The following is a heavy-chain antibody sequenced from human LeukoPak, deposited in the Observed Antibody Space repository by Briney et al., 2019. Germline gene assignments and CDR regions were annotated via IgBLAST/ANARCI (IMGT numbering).Heavy chain of an antibody. Sequence: PGGSLRLSCAASGFTFSSYGMHWVRQAPGKGLEGGAVIWYDGSNKYYAGSVKGRFTISRDNSKNTLYLQMNSLRAEDTAVYYCAKDYGSGSSYYYMDVWGKGTTVTVSS. CDR1: GFTFSSYG. CDR2: IWYDGSNK. V-gene: IGHV3-33*06. D-gene: IGHD3-10*01. J-gene: IGHJ6*03. CDR3: AKDYGSGSSYYYMDV.